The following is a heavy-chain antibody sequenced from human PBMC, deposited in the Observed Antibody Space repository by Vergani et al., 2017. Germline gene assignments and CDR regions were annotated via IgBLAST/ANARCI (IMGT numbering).Heavy chain of an antibody. CDR3: ARETMVRGVIPHYGMDV. CDR2: INTNTGNP. CDR1: GYTFTTYA. J-gene: IGHJ6*02. D-gene: IGHD3-10*01. V-gene: IGHV7-4-1*02. Sequence: QVQLVQSGSALKKPGASVQVSCKASGYTFTTYAMNWVRQAPGQGLEWMGWINTNTGNPTYAQGFTGRFVFSLDTSVSTAYLQISSLKPEDTAVYYCARETMVRGVIPHYGMDVWGQETTVTVSS.